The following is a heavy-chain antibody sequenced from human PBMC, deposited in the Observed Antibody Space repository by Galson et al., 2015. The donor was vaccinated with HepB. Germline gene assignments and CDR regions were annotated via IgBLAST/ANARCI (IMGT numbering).Heavy chain of an antibody. J-gene: IGHJ5*02. CDR3: AKDRLRGAAAGNWFDP. D-gene: IGHD6-13*01. V-gene: IGHV3-21*01. Sequence: SLRLSCAASGFTFSSYSMNWVRQAPGKGLEWVSSISSSSSYIYYADSVKGRFTISRDNAKNSLYLQMNSLRAEDTAVYYCAKDRLRGAAAGNWFDPWGQGTLVTVSS. CDR2: ISSSSSYI. CDR1: GFTFSSYS.